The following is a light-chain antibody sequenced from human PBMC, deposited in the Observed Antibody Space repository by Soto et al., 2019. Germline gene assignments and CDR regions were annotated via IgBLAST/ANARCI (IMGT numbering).Light chain of an antibody. V-gene: IGKV1-39*01. CDR3: QQIYITPYT. CDR1: QSINRY. J-gene: IGKJ2*01. CDR2: TSS. Sequence: DIQVTQSPSSLSVSVGDRVTITCRASQSINRYLNWYQQKPGKAPKLLIYTSSNLQSGVPSRFSGSGFGTDFTLTISSLQPEDFATYYCQQIYITPYTFGQGTKLETK.